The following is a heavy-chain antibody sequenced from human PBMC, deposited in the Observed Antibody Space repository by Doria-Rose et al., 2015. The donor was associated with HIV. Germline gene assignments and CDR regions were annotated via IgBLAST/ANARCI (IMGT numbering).Heavy chain of an antibody. Sequence: VQLVESGGGLVRPGGSLRLSCATSGFTFSSHRINWVRQAPGKGLEWFSYMSSTSAYITYADSVRCRFTISRDNARNSLYLQMDSLRAEDTAIYYCATGVTLDYWGQGTLVTVSP. V-gene: IGHV3-21*01. CDR3: ATGVTLDY. CDR1: GFTFSSHR. D-gene: IGHD3-10*01. CDR2: MSSTSAYI. J-gene: IGHJ4*02.